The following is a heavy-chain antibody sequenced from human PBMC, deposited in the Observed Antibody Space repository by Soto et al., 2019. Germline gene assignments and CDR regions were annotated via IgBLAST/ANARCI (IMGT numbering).Heavy chain of an antibody. J-gene: IGHJ4*02. CDR2: ISYDGSNK. V-gene: IGHV3-30-3*01. CDR1: GFTFSSYA. D-gene: IGHD6-13*01. Sequence: QVQLVESGGGVAQPGRSLRLSCAASGFTFSSYAMHWVRQAPGKGLEWVAVISYDGSNKYYADSVKGRFTISRDNSKNTLYLQMNSLRAEDTAVYYCARDSGYSSYYFDYWGQGTLVTVSS. CDR3: ARDSGYSSYYFDY.